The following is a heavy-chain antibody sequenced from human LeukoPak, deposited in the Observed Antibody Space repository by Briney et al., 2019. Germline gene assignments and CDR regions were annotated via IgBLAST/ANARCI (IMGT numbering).Heavy chain of an antibody. V-gene: IGHV4-59*01. CDR3: ARVDYSNYGNYYYMDV. J-gene: IGHJ6*03. D-gene: IGHD4-11*01. CDR2: IYYSGST. Sequence: KPSETLSLTCTVAGGSISSYYWSWVRQPPGKGLEWIGYIYYSGSTNYNPSLKSRVPISVDTSKNQFSLKLSSVTAADTAVYYCARVDYSNYGNYYYMDVWGKGTTVTVSS. CDR1: GGSISSYY.